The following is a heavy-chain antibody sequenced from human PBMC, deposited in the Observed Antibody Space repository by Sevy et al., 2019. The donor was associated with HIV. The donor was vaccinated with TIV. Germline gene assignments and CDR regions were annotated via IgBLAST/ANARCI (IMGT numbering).Heavy chain of an antibody. Sequence: GGSLRLSCAASGFTFDDYAMHWVRQAPGKGLEWVSRISWNSGSIGYADSVKGRFTISRDNAKNSLYLQMNSLRAEDTALYYCAKDYYDSSGYYLFLLNWGHGTLVTVSS. D-gene: IGHD3-22*01. CDR3: AKDYYDSSGYYLFLLN. V-gene: IGHV3-9*01. CDR1: GFTFDDYA. CDR2: ISWNSGSI. J-gene: IGHJ4*01.